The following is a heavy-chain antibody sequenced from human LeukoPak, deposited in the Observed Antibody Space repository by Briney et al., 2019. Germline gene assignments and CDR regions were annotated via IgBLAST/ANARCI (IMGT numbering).Heavy chain of an antibody. V-gene: IGHV4-4*07. CDR2: IYTSGST. Sequence: SETLSLTCTVSGGSISSYYWSWIRQPAGKGLEWIGRIYTSGSTNYNPSLKSRVTISVDTSKNQFSLKLSSVTAADTAVYYCARDRGYHDSSGYVNWLGSWGQGTLVTVSS. CDR3: ARDRGYHDSSGYVNWLGS. D-gene: IGHD3-22*01. J-gene: IGHJ5*01. CDR1: GGSISSYY.